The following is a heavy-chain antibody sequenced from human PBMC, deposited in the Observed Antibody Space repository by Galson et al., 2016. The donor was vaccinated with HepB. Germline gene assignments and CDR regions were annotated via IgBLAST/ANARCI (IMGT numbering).Heavy chain of an antibody. J-gene: IGHJ5*02. V-gene: IGHV4-59*08. CDR2: IYYTGST. Sequence: ETLSLTCTVSGGSISRFYWSWIRQLPGKGLEWIGYIYYTGSTNCNPSLKSRVSISVDTSKNQFSLKLGSVTAADTAVYYCARNHYYDLWSGYSFDPWGQGNLVTVST. D-gene: IGHD3-3*01. CDR1: GGSISRFY. CDR3: ARNHYYDLWSGYSFDP.